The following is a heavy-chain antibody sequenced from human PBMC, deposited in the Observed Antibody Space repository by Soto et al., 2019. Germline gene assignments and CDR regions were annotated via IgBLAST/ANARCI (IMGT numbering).Heavy chain of an antibody. Sequence: EVQLLESGGGLVQPGGSLRLSCADSGFSFKTYGMTWVRQAPGKGLEGVAHIGLSNSDTYYADSVKGRFTISRDNSKNMVYRQMNSLRDADTAVYYCVKGGAYCYNDCTRSYWGRGTLVTVSS. CDR1: GFSFKTYG. V-gene: IGHV3-23*01. CDR3: VKGGAYCYNDCTRSY. J-gene: IGHJ4*02. CDR2: IGLSNSDT. D-gene: IGHD2-21*01.